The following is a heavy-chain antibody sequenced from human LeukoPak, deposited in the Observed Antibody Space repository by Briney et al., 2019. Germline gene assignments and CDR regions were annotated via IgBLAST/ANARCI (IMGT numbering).Heavy chain of an antibody. CDR2: INSDGSTT. CDR1: GFTFSPYW. Sequence: GGSLRLSCAASGFTFSPYWMYWVRQAPGKGLVWVSRINSDGSTTDYAESVKGRFTISRDNAKNSLYLQMNSLRAEDTAVYYCARDSKVRISAFDIWGQGTMDTVSS. V-gene: IGHV3-74*01. J-gene: IGHJ3*02. D-gene: IGHD2-15*01. CDR3: ARDSKVRISAFDI.